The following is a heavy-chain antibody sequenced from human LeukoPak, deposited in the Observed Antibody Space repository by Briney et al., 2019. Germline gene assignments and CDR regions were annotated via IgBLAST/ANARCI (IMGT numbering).Heavy chain of an antibody. CDR2: ISGSGGST. J-gene: IGHJ4*02. Sequence: GGSVTLSCGASGFNFSSYAMRWLRRAPGKGLEWVSAISGSGGSTYYADSVKGRFTISRDNSKNTLYLQMNSLRAEDTAVYYCAQLLLGYFDYWGQGTLVTVSS. D-gene: IGHD3-16*01. CDR1: GFNFSSYA. CDR3: AQLLLGYFDY. V-gene: IGHV3-23*01.